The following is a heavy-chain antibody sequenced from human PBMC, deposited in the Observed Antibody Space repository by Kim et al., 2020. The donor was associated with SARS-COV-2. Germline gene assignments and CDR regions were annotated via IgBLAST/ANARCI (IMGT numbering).Heavy chain of an antibody. Sequence: PSIKSRVTRSVDRSKNQFSLKLSSVTAADTAVYYCARGPLSAALGGAFDIWGQGTMVTVSS. J-gene: IGHJ3*02. CDR3: ARGPLSAALGGAFDI. V-gene: IGHV4-30-2*01. D-gene: IGHD6-13*01.